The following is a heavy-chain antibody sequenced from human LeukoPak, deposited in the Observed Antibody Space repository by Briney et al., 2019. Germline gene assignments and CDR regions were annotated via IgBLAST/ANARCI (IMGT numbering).Heavy chain of an antibody. D-gene: IGHD3-3*01. Sequence: GESLKISCKGSGYSFANYWIGWVRQMPGKGLEWMGIIYPGDSDTRYSPSFQGQVTISADKSISTAYLQWSSLKASDTATYYCARQNDFWSGADYWAREPWSPSPQ. CDR2: IYPGDSDT. CDR3: ARQNDFWSGADY. CDR1: GYSFANYW. V-gene: IGHV5-51*01. J-gene: IGHJ4*02.